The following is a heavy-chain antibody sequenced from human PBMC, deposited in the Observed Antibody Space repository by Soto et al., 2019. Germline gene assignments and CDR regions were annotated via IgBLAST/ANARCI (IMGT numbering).Heavy chain of an antibody. CDR3: ARGSDYYYYYGMDV. CDR2: INPNSGGT. Sequence: GASVKVSCKASGYTFTGYYMHWVRQAPGQGLEWMGWINPNSGGTNYAQKFQGWVTMTRDTSISTAYMELSRLRSDDTAVYYCARGSDYYYYYGMDVWGQGTTGTVSS. V-gene: IGHV1-2*04. J-gene: IGHJ6*02. CDR1: GYTFTGYY.